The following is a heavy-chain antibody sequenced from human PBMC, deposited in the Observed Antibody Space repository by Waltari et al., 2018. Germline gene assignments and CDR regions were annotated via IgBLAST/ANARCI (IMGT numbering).Heavy chain of an antibody. CDR1: GFAFSSYA. Sequence: EVQLVESGGGLIQPGGSLRLSCAASGFAFSSYAMNWVRQAPGNGLEWVSGISGSGGSTNYADAVKGRFTISRDNSKNTLYLQMNSLRVEDTAVYYCAKDRPPDRWGQGTLVTVSS. J-gene: IGHJ4*02. CDR3: AKDRPPDR. CDR2: ISGSGGST. V-gene: IGHV3-23*04.